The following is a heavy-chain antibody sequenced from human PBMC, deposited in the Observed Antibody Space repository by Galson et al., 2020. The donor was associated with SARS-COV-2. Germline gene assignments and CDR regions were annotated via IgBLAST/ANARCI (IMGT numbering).Heavy chain of an antibody. V-gene: IGHV4-39*01. CDR3: ARHFGGYNQYFDS. J-gene: IGHJ4*01. CDR2: IYYRGNT. D-gene: IGHD6-25*01. Sequence: IGTIYYRGNTFYNPSLRSRLTISVDTSWDQFSLKLRSVTATDTAVYYCARHFGGYNQYFDSWGHGTLVTVSS.